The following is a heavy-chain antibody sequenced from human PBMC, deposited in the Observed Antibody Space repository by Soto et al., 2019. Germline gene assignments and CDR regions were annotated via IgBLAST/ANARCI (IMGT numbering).Heavy chain of an antibody. CDR3: ASHHCRGGSCYGGDAFDI. J-gene: IGHJ3*02. CDR1: GFTFNYYW. V-gene: IGHV3-74*01. D-gene: IGHD2-15*01. Sequence: EVQLVESGGGLVPPGGSLRLSCAASGFTFNYYWMHWVRQVPGKGLMWVTRINSDGTITTYADSVKGRFTMSRDNAKNTLYVQMNSLSVEDTAVYYCASHHCRGGSCYGGDAFDIWGQGTMVTVSS. CDR2: INSDGTIT.